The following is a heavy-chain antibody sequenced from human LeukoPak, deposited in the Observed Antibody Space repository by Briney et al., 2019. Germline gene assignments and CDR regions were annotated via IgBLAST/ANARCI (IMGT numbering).Heavy chain of an antibody. V-gene: IGHV3-33*06. Sequence: PEGSLRLSCAASGFTFSSYGMHWVRQAPGKGLEWVAVIWYDGSNKYYADSVKGRFTISRDNSKNTLYLQMNSLRAEDTAVYYCAKTLHYNWNDLDYWGQGTLVTVSS. CDR3: AKTLHYNWNDLDY. D-gene: IGHD1-20*01. CDR1: GFTFSSYG. J-gene: IGHJ4*02. CDR2: IWYDGSNK.